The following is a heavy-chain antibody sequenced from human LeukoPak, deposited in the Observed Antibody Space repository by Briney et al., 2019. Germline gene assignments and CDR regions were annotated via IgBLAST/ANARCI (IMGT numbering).Heavy chain of an antibody. CDR2: ISPNSGGT. D-gene: IGHD2-21*01. CDR3: AKVSVAVPIADAIPDYFDF. Sequence: ASVKVSCKASGYTFTGYYIHWVRQAPGLGLEWVGWISPNSGGTNYAQKFQGRVTMTRDTSISTAYMELSMLKPDDTAVYYCAKVSVAVPIADAIPDYFDFWGQGTLVTVSS. CDR1: GYTFTGYY. J-gene: IGHJ4*02. V-gene: IGHV1-2*02.